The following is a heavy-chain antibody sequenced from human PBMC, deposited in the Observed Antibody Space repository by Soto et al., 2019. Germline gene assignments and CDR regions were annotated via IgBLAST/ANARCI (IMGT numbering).Heavy chain of an antibody. Sequence: LRLSCAVSGFTFSSHAMTWVRQAPGEGLEWVSEISGSGGSTYYADSVKGRFTISRDNSKNTLYLQMNSLRAEDTAVYYCAKDPPIDYWGQGTLVTVSS. J-gene: IGHJ4*02. CDR2: ISGSGGST. V-gene: IGHV3-23*01. CDR3: AKDPPIDY. CDR1: GFTFSSHA.